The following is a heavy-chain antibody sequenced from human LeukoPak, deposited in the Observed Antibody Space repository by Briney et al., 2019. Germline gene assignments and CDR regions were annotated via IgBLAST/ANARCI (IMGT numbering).Heavy chain of an antibody. D-gene: IGHD5-24*01. Sequence: SETLSLTCTVSGGSINSSSYYWGWIRQPPGKGLEWIGSIFYSGNTYDNPSLKSRVTISVDTSKNQFSLKLNSVTAADTAVYYCARHRSKWLQSSFDYWGQGTLGTVSS. CDR1: GGSINSSSYY. V-gene: IGHV4-39*01. J-gene: IGHJ4*02. CDR3: ARHRSKWLQSSFDY. CDR2: IFYSGNT.